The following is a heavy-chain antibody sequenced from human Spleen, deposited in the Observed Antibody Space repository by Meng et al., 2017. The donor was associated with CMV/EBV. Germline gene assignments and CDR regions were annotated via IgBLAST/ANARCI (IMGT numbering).Heavy chain of an antibody. CDR1: GYSFTSYW. D-gene: IGHD4-17*01. V-gene: IGHV5-51*01. Sequence: KVSCKGSGYSFTSYWIGWVRQMPGKGLEWMGNIHPGDSDTRYSPSFQGQVTISADKSTSTAYMELSSLRSEDTAVYYCASVLDYGHEFDYWGQGTLVTVSS. CDR2: IHPGDSDT. CDR3: ASVLDYGHEFDY. J-gene: IGHJ4*02.